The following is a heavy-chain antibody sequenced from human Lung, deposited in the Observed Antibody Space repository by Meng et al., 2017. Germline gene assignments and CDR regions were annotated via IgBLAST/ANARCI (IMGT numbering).Heavy chain of an antibody. V-gene: IGHV4-34*01. J-gene: IGHJ4*02. CDR2: INHSGST. Sequence: QVKLPQGGAGLLKPSETLSLTCVVSGGSFSDYYWSWIRQPPGKGLEWIGEINHSGSTNYNPSLESRATISVDTSQNNLSLKLSSVTAADSAVYYCARGPTTMAHDFDYWGQGTLVTVSS. D-gene: IGHD4-11*01. CDR1: GGSFSDYY. CDR3: ARGPTTMAHDFDY.